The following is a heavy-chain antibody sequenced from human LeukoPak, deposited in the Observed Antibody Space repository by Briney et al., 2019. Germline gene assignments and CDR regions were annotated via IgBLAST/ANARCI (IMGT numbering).Heavy chain of an antibody. CDR2: TYYRSKWYN. D-gene: IGHD3-22*01. V-gene: IGHV6-1*01. Sequence: SQTLSLTCAISGDSVSSNSAAWNWIRQSPSRGLEWLGRTYYRSKWYNDYAVSVKSRITINPDTSKNQFSRQLNSVTPEDTAVYYCARMYYYDSSGYYPYFDYWGQGTLVTVSS. CDR3: ARMYYYDSSGYYPYFDY. J-gene: IGHJ4*02. CDR1: GDSVSSNSAA.